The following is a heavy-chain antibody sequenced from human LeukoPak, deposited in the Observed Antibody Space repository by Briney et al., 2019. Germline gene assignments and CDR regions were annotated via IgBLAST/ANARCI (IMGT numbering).Heavy chain of an antibody. CDR2: IIPIFGKA. V-gene: IGHV1-69*13. Sequence: ASVKVSCKASGGTFSSYAISWVRQAPGQGLEWMGGIIPIFGKANYAQKFQGRVTITADESTSTAYMELSSLRSEDRAVYYCASAGYCSSTSCPLGMWFDPWGQGTLVTVSS. J-gene: IGHJ5*02. CDR1: GGTFSSYA. D-gene: IGHD2-2*01. CDR3: ASAGYCSSTSCPLGMWFDP.